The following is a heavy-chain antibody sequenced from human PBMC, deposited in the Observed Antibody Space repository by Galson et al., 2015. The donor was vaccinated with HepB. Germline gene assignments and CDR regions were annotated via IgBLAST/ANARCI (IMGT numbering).Heavy chain of an antibody. CDR2: INPNSGGT. Sequence: SCKASGYTFTGYYMHWVRQAPGQGLEWMGWINPNSGGTNYAQKFQGRVTMTRDTSISTAYMELSRLRSDDTAVYYCARELGYCSSTSCYRGGMDVWGKGTTVTVSS. CDR3: ARELGYCSSTSCYRGGMDV. J-gene: IGHJ6*04. V-gene: IGHV1-2*02. CDR1: GYTFTGYY. D-gene: IGHD2-2*02.